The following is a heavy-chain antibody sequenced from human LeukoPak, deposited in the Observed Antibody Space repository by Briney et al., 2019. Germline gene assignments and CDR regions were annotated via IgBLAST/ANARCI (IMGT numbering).Heavy chain of an antibody. D-gene: IGHD3-10*01. CDR2: INHDGSST. Sequence: GGSLRLSCATSGFTFTTFWMHWVRQAPGKGLVWVSRINHDGSSTNYADSVKGRFTISRDNSKNTLYLQMNSLRAEDTAVYYCAKDMGSRPTIFDYWGQGTLVTVSS. V-gene: IGHV3-74*01. CDR3: AKDMGSRPTIFDY. CDR1: GFTFTTFW. J-gene: IGHJ4*02.